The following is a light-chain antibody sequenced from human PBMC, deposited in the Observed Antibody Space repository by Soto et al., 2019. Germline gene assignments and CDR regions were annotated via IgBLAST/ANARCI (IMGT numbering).Light chain of an antibody. CDR2: EAS. V-gene: IGKV3-15*01. Sequence: EVVLTQSPATLSVSLGDRATLSCRASQYIGSAVAWYHQRSGQAPTLLIFEASIRVASTPARFSGSVSGTEFTLTFSSLESKDSAVYFGQHNRGRPRTFGQGTRWIS. J-gene: IGKJ1*01. CDR3: QHNRGRPRT. CDR1: QYIGSA.